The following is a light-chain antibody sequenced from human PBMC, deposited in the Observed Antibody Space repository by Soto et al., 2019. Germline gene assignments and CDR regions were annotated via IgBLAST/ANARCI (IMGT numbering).Light chain of an antibody. CDR3: HQYDSSPTT. CDR1: QSVSSY. V-gene: IGKV3-20*01. CDR2: DAS. Sequence: ELPYTHGPVALTLSPAAMATLSCRASQSVSSYLAWSQQKPGQAPRLLIYDASTRAIGIPARFSGSGSATDFTLTISRLESEDFVLYYCHQYDSSPTTFGQGTRLEIK. J-gene: IGKJ5*01.